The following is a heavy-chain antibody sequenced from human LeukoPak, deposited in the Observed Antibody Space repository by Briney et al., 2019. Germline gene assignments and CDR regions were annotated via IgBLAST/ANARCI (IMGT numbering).Heavy chain of an antibody. J-gene: IGHJ6*02. CDR2: INHSGST. CDR3: ARASITMVREGSYGMDV. CDR1: GGSFSGYY. Sequence: SETLSLTCAVYGGSFSGYYWSWIRQPPGKGLEWIGEINHSGSTNYNPSLKSRVTISVDTSKNQFSLKLSSVTAADTAVYYCARASITMVREGSYGMDVWGQGTTVTVSS. V-gene: IGHV4-34*01. D-gene: IGHD3-10*01.